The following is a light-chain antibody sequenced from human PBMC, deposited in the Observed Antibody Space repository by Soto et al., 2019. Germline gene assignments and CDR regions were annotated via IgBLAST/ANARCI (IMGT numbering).Light chain of an antibody. CDR3: QSYDSSLSGSYV. Sequence: QTVVTQPPSVSGAPGQRVTISCTESSSNIGAGYDVHWYQQLPGTAPKLLIYGNSNRPSGVPDRFSGSKSGTSASLASTGLQAEDEADYYCQSYDSSLSGSYVFGTGTKLTVL. CDR2: GNS. CDR1: SSNIGAGYD. V-gene: IGLV1-40*01. J-gene: IGLJ1*01.